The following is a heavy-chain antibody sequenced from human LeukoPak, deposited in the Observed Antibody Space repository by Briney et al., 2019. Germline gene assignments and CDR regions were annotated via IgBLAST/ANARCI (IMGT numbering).Heavy chain of an antibody. CDR3: ARHASSWYGGRFDP. J-gene: IGHJ5*02. D-gene: IGHD6-13*01. CDR1: GGSINKYY. CDR2: IYSSGST. V-gene: IGHV4-59*08. Sequence: SETLSLTCSVSGGSINKYYWNWIRQTPGKGLEWIGDIYSSGSTKYNPSLKSRVTISVDTSNNQLSLSLTSVTAADTAVYYCARHASSWYGGRFDPWGQGTVVTVSS.